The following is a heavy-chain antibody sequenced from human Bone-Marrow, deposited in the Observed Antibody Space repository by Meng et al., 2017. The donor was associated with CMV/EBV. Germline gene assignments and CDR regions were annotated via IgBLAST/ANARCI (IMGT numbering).Heavy chain of an antibody. D-gene: IGHD6-13*01. CDR1: SNGAYY. V-gene: IGHV4-31*02. J-gene: IGHJ4*02. Sequence: SNGAYYWTWIRQYPGEGLEWIGYVYYSGSTYYNPSLKSRVAMSVDTSKNQFSLTLNYVTAADTAVYYCARRGSVVIASGAPAFYFDLWGQGTLVTVSS. CDR3: ARRGSVVIASGAPAFYFDL. CDR2: VYYSGST.